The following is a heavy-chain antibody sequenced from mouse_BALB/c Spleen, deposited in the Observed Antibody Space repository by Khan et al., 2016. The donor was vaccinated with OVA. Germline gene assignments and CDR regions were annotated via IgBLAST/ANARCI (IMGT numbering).Heavy chain of an antibody. CDR1: GYTFTSYY. J-gene: IGHJ3*01. CDR2: INTTNGGT. V-gene: IGHV1S81*02. D-gene: IGHD3-1*01. CDR3: TRSGYGGFAY. Sequence: QVQLQQSGAELVKPGASVKLSCKASGYTFTSYYLYWVKQRPGQGLEWIGGINTTNGGTNFNDRFKNRATLTIDKSSSTAYMQLSSLTSEDSAVYYCTRSGYGGFAYWGQGTLVTVSA.